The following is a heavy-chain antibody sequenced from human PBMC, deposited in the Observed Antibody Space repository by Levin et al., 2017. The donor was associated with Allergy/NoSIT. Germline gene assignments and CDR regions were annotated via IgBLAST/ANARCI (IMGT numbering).Heavy chain of an antibody. Sequence: GESLKISCKASGYTFTSYGISWVRQAPGQGLEWMGWISAYNGNTNYAQKLQGRVTMTTDTSTSTAYMELRSLRSDDTAVYYCARDNLAVAGIGYFDYWGQGTLVTVSS. D-gene: IGHD6-19*01. V-gene: IGHV1-18*01. CDR2: ISAYNGNT. J-gene: IGHJ4*02. CDR3: ARDNLAVAGIGYFDY. CDR1: GYTFTSYG.